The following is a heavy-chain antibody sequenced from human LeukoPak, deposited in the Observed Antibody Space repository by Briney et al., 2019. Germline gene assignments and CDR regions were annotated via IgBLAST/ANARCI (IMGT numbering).Heavy chain of an antibody. CDR2: IKEDGSEK. J-gene: IGHJ4*02. Sequence: GGSLRLSCAASGFTFSNYWMSWVRQAPGKGLEWVANIKEDGSEKYYVDSVKGRFTISRDNARNPLYLQMNSLRAEDTAVYYCASGRQLGYWGQGTLVTVSS. CDR3: ASGRQLGY. D-gene: IGHD6-13*01. V-gene: IGHV3-7*01. CDR1: GFTFSNYW.